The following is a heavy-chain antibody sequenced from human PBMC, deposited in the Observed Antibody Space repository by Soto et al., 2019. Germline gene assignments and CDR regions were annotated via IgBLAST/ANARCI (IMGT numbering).Heavy chain of an antibody. J-gene: IGHJ3*02. CDR1: GFTFSSYS. Sequence: EVQLVESGGGSVQPGGSLRLSCAASGFTFSSYSMNWVRQAPGKGLEWVSYISSSSSTIYYADSVKGRFIISRDNAKSSLYLQMNSLRDEDTAVYYCAIMEVVGATRAAFDIWGQGTMVTVSS. D-gene: IGHD1-26*01. CDR2: ISSSSSTI. CDR3: AIMEVVGATRAAFDI. V-gene: IGHV3-48*02.